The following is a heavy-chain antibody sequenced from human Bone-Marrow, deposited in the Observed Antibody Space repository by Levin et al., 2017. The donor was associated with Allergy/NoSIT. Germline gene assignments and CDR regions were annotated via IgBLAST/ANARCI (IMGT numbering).Heavy chain of an antibody. CDR3: SKETVSTGYYGFDS. CDR2: INYLGST. Sequence: SETLSLTCTVSGGSTNSYFWNWIRQSPGKGLEWIGYINYLGSTNYNPSLQSRVSILRGTSKNQFSLKLSSVTAAATAVYFCSKETVSTGYYGFDSWGQGTLVTVSS. J-gene: IGHJ4*02. D-gene: IGHD3-22*01. V-gene: IGHV4-59*01. CDR1: GGSTNSYF.